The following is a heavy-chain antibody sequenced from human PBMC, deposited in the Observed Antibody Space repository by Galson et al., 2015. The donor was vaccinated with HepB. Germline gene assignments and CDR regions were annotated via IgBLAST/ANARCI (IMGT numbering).Heavy chain of an antibody. CDR2: ISGSGGST. V-gene: IGHV3-23*01. D-gene: IGHD3-3*01. CDR1: GFTFSSYV. Sequence: SLRLSCAASGFTFSSYVMSWVRQAPGKGLEWVSGISGSGGSTYYADSVKGRFTISRDNSKKTLYLQMKSLRVDDTAVYYCAKDFEQIARYYDFRSGSSYYYGMDVWGQGTTVTVSS. J-gene: IGHJ6*02. CDR3: AKDFEQIARYYDFRSGSSYYYGMDV.